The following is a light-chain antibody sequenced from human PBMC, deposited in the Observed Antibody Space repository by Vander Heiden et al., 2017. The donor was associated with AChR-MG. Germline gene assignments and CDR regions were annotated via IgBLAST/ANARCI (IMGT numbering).Light chain of an antibody. J-gene: IGKJ5*01. Sequence: DIQMTQSPSSLSASVGDRVTITCRASRSISSYLNWYQQTPGKAPKLLIYVASSLQSGVPSRFSGSGSGTDFTLTISSLQPEDSATYYCQQSYSTPITFGQGTRLRLN. V-gene: IGKV1-39*01. CDR2: VAS. CDR3: QQSYSTPIT. CDR1: RSISSY.